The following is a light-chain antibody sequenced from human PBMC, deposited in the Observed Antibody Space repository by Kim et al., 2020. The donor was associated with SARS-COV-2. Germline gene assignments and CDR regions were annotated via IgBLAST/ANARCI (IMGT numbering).Light chain of an antibody. CDR3: QQYNGWPRT. CDR1: QSVSTN. CDR2: GAS. V-gene: IGKV3-15*01. J-gene: IGKJ1*01. Sequence: VSPGERATLSCWASQSVSTNLAWYQQKPGQAPRLLIYGASTRDTGIAARFSGSGSGTEFSLTISSLQSEDFAVYYCQQYNGWPRTFGQGTKVEIK.